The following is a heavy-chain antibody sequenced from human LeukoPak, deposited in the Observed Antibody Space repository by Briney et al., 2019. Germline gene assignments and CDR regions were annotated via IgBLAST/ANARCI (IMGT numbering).Heavy chain of an antibody. CDR1: GFTFSSYA. V-gene: IGHV3-30-3*01. J-gene: IGHJ4*02. Sequence: GGSLRLSCAASGFTFSSYAMHWVRQAPGKGLEWVAVISYDGSNKYYADSVKGRFTISRDNSKNTLYLQMNSLRAEDTAVYYCAPQIVVVPAAIXWGQGTLVTVSS. CDR2: ISYDGSNK. D-gene: IGHD2-2*01. CDR3: APQIVVVPAAIX.